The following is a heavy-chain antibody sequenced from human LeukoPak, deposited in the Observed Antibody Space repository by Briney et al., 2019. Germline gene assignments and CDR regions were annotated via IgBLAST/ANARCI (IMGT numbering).Heavy chain of an antibody. CDR2: IYYGGST. J-gene: IGHJ4*02. D-gene: IGHD6-6*01. V-gene: IGHV4-59*01. CDR3: ARGLIAAREYYFDF. Sequence: SETLSLTCTVSGDSISGYYWSWVRQPPQKGLEWLAYIYYGGSTNCNPSLKSRVTLSVDTSKNQFSLKLSSVTAADTAVYYCARGLIAAREYYFDFWGQGTLVTVSS. CDR1: GDSISGYY.